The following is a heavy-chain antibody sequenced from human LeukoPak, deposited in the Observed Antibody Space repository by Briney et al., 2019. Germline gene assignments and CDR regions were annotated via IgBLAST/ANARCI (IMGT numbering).Heavy chain of an antibody. CDR2: INTGGYT. V-gene: IGHV3-53*01. D-gene: IGHD1-26*01. CDR1: GFTFSSYT. CDR3: ARESGSYLQ. Sequence: RAGGSLRLSCTASGFTFSSYTMSWVRQAPGKGLDWVSIINTGGYTYYIDSVKGRFTISRDKSKNTLYLQMTFLNVEDTAVYYCARESGSYLQWGQGTLVTVSS. J-gene: IGHJ4*02.